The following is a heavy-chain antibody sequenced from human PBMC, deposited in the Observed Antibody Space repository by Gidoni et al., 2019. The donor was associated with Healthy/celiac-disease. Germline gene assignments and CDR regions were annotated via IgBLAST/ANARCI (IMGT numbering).Heavy chain of an antibody. D-gene: IGHD5-18*01. CDR3: PTDQLPERCLYSYGCPAGY. Sequence: EVQLVESGGGLGKPGGYLGLACAASGFTVSNAWMIWVRQAPGKGLEWVGRIKSKTDGGTTDYAAPVTGRFTISRDDSNNTLSLQMNSLKPEDTAVYYCPTDQLPERCLYSYGCPAGYWGQGTLVTVSS. V-gene: IGHV3-15*01. J-gene: IGHJ4*02. CDR1: GFTVSNAW. CDR2: IKSKTDGGTT.